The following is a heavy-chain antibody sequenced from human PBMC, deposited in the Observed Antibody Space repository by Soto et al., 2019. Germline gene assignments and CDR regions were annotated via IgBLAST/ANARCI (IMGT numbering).Heavy chain of an antibody. CDR3: ARSGLELRLSFDY. J-gene: IGHJ4*02. CDR2: IYYSGNT. V-gene: IGHV4-39*07. Sequence: SETLSLTCTVSGGSLGSTSYYWGWIRQPPGKGLEWIGSIYYSGNTYYNPSLKSRVTMSVDKSNNHFSLKLSSATAADTAVYYCARSGLELRLSFDYWGQGTLVTVSS. CDR1: GGSLGSTSYY. D-gene: IGHD1-7*01.